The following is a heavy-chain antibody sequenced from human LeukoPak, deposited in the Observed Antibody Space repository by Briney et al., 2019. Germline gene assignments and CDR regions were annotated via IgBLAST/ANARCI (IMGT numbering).Heavy chain of an antibody. J-gene: IGHJ1*01. Sequence: SSETLSLTCTVSGGSISSYYWSWIRQPPGKGLEWIGYIYYSGSTNYNPSLKSRVTISVDTSKNQFSLKLSSVTAADTAVYYCARGYSSSWYITESEYFQHWGQGTLVTVSS. V-gene: IGHV4-59*08. CDR2: IYYSGST. D-gene: IGHD6-13*01. CDR1: GGSISSYY. CDR3: ARGYSSSWYITESEYFQH.